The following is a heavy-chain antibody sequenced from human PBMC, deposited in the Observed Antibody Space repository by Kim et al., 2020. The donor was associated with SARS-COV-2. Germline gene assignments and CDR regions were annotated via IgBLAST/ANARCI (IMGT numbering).Heavy chain of an antibody. D-gene: IGHD6-6*01. CDR3: ARGFGWVAARLGDAFDI. J-gene: IGHJ3*02. V-gene: IGHV4-34*01. CDR2: INHSGST. CDR1: GGSFSGYY. Sequence: SETLSLTCAVYGGSFSGYYWSWIRQPPGKGLEWIGEINHSGSTNYNPSLKSRVTISVDTSKNQFSLKLSSVTAADTAVYYCARGFGWVAARLGDAFDIWGQGTMVTVSS.